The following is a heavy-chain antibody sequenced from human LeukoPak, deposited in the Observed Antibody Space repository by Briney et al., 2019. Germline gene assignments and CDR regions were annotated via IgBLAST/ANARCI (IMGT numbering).Heavy chain of an antibody. CDR2: INHSGST. J-gene: IGHJ6*02. CDR1: GGSFSGYY. D-gene: IGHD2-15*01. Sequence: TSETLSLTCAVYGGSFSGYYWSWIRQPPGKGLEWIGEINHSGSTNYNPSLKSRVTISVDTSKNQFSLKLSSVTAADTAVYYCARVHCSGGSCYYYYGMDVWGQGTTVTVSS. V-gene: IGHV4-34*01. CDR3: ARVHCSGGSCYYYYGMDV.